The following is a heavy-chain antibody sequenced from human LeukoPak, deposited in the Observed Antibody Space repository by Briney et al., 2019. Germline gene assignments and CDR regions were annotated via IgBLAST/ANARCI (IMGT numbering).Heavy chain of an antibody. CDR1: GYTFTGYY. Sequence: ASVKVSCKASGYTFTGYYMHWVRQAPGQGLEWMGWINPNSGGTNYAQKFQGRVTMTRDTSISTAYMELSRLRSDDTAVYYCARKPVSSSSWWTLGYWGQGTLVNVSS. CDR2: INPNSGGT. D-gene: IGHD6-13*01. J-gene: IGHJ4*02. V-gene: IGHV1-2*02. CDR3: ARKPVSSSSWWTLGY.